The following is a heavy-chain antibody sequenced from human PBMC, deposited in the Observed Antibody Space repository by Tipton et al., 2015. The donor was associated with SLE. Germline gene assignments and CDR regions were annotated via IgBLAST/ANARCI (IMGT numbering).Heavy chain of an antibody. J-gene: IGHJ4*02. CDR2: IWYDGSNE. Sequence: SLRLSCAAFGFIFNNYGMHWVRQAPGKGLEWVAVIWYDGSNEYYADSVKGRFTISRDNSKNTLYLQMNSLRAEDTGVYYCAREHDYWGQGTLVTVSS. CDR3: AREHDY. V-gene: IGHV3-33*01. CDR1: GFIFNNYG.